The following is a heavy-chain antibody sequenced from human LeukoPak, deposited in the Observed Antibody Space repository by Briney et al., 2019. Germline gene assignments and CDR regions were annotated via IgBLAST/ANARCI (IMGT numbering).Heavy chain of an antibody. CDR1: GFTFSSYA. CDR3: ATPFLDYYDSSGYELYSYIDY. CDR2: ISGSGGST. D-gene: IGHD3-22*01. Sequence: SGGSLRLSCAASGFTFSSYAMSWVRQAPGKGLEWVSAISGSGGSTYYADSVKGRFTISRDNSKNTLYLQMNSLRAEDTAVYYCATPFLDYYDSSGYELYSYIDYWGQGTLVTVSS. V-gene: IGHV3-23*01. J-gene: IGHJ4*02.